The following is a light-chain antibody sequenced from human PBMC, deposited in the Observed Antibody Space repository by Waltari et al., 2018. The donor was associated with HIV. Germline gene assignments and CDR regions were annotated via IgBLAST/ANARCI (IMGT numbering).Light chain of an antibody. V-gene: IGKV1-39*01. J-gene: IGKJ2*01. Sequence: DLHMTQSPSPLSASVGDTVLLSCRASQSITCYLNWYQLKPGKAPNLLIYGASSLQSGVPSRFVGSGSGTDFTLTIKNLQPGDFATYFCQQNDSYPYTFGQGTKLEI. CDR1: QSITCY. CDR3: QQNDSYPYT. CDR2: GAS.